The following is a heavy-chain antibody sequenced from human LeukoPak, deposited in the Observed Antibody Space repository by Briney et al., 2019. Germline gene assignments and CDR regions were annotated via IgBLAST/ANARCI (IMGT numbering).Heavy chain of an antibody. CDR2: ISGSGGRA. Sequence: PGGSLRLSCAASGFTFSNYVMSWVRQTPGKGLEWVSGISGSGGRASYADCVKGRFTISRDNSNNTVYLQMNSLRVDDTAVYYCAKDHPALLGVPGEPFDSWGQGSLVTVSS. J-gene: IGHJ4*02. CDR3: AKDHPALLGVPGEPFDS. D-gene: IGHD2-2*01. CDR1: GFTFSNYV. V-gene: IGHV3-23*01.